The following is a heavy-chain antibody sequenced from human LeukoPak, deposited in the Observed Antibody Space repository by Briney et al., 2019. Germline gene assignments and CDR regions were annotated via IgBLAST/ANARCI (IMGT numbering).Heavy chain of an antibody. J-gene: IGHJ4*02. CDR3: AKDYGGRAFDY. D-gene: IGHD4-23*01. CDR2: ISYDGSNK. V-gene: IGHV3-30*18. CDR1: GFTFSSYG. Sequence: GGSLRLSCAASGFTFSSYGMHWVRQAPGKGLEWVAVISYDGSNKYYADSVKGRFTISRDNSRNTLYLQMNSLRAEDTAVYYCAKDYGGRAFDYWSQGTLVTVSS.